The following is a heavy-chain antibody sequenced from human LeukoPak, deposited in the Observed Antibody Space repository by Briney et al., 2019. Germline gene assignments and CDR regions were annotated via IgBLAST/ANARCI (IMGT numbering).Heavy chain of an antibody. D-gene: IGHD3-22*01. CDR2: INPNSGNT. CDR3: ARGFRYDTTPY. CDR1: GYTFTGYY. V-gene: IGHV1-8*02. J-gene: IGHJ4*02. Sequence: GASVKVSCKASGYTFTGYYMHWVRQAPGQGLEWMGWINPNSGNTGYAQKFQGRVTMTRNTSISTAYMELSSLRSEDTAVYYCARGFRYDTTPYWGQGTLVTVSS.